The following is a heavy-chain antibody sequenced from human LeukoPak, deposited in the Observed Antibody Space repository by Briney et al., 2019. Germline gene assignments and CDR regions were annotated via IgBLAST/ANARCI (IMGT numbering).Heavy chain of an antibody. CDR2: ISSSGSTI. D-gene: IGHD6-6*01. CDR3: ARDRQYSTTLSFDY. V-gene: IGHV3-48*03. J-gene: IGHJ4*02. CDR1: GFTFSTYA. Sequence: GGSLRLSCAASGFTFSTYAMTWVRQAPGKGLEWVSYISSSGSTIYYADSVKGRFTISRDNDKNSLYLQMNSLRAEDTAVYYCARDRQYSTTLSFDYWGQGTLVTVSS.